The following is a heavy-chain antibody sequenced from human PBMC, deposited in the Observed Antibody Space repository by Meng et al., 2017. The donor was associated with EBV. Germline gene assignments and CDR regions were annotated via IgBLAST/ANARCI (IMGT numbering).Heavy chain of an antibody. D-gene: IGHD5/OR15-5a*01. CDR3: ARVGYSVHDVSFEDF. V-gene: IGHV4-34*01. J-gene: IGHJ4*02. CDR1: GGSFTDYY. CDR2: VSHSGRT. Sequence: QVLLRQWGAGLLKPSEXLSLSCAVYGGSFTDYYWSWIRPAPGKSLEWIGEVSHSGRTRYNPSLKSRVSMSADVSKKQFSLKMKSVTAADTGVYFCARVGYSVHDVSFEDFWGQGTLVTVSS.